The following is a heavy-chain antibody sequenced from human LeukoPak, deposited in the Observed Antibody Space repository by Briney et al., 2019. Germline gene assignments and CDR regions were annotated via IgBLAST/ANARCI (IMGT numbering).Heavy chain of an antibody. Sequence: KPSETLSLTCTVSGGSISSSSYYWGWIRQPPGKGLEWIGSIYYSGSTYYNPSLKSRVTISVDTSKNQFSLKLSSVTAADTAVYYCALVTTSPYYYGMDVWGQGTTVTVSS. CDR3: ALVTTSPYYYGMDV. CDR1: GGSISSSSYY. CDR2: IYYSGST. V-gene: IGHV4-39*07. J-gene: IGHJ6*02. D-gene: IGHD4-17*01.